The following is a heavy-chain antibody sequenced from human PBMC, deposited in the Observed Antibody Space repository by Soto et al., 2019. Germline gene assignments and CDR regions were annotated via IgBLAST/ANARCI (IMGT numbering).Heavy chain of an antibody. CDR1: GGSISSSNW. V-gene: IGHV4-4*02. CDR3: ARAIVVPAATDYYYGMDV. Sequence: QVHLKESGPGLVKPSGTLSLTCAVSGGSISSSNWWTWVRQPPGKGLEWIGEIYHSSSTNYNPSLKSRVTISVDKSKNQFSLNLSSVTAADTAVYYCARAIVVPAATDYYYGMDVWGQGTTVTVSS. CDR2: IYHSSST. D-gene: IGHD2-2*01. J-gene: IGHJ6*02.